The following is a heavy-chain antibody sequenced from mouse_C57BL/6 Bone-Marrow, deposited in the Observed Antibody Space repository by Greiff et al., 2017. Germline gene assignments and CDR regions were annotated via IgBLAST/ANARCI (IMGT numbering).Heavy chain of an antibody. D-gene: IGHD1-1*01. CDR2: ISYDGSN. Sequence: VQLQQSGPGLVKPSQSLSLTCSVTGYSITSGYYWNWIRQFPGNKLEWVGYISYDGSNNYNPSLNNRISITRDTSKNQFFLKLNSVTTEDTATYYCARESYFYAMDYWGQGTSVTVSS. J-gene: IGHJ4*01. V-gene: IGHV3-6*01. CDR3: ARESYFYAMDY. CDR1: GYSITSGYY.